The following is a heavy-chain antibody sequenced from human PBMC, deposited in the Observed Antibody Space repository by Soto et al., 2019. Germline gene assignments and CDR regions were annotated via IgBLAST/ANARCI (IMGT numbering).Heavy chain of an antibody. D-gene: IGHD1-26*01. CDR3: ARDGVGSTAYFGYFDY. J-gene: IGHJ4*02. V-gene: IGHV3-33*01. CDR1: AVTFTGYG. CDR2: IRFDGSNI. Sequence: GWSLRLSCTSSAVTFTGYGMHLVLQDPCKWLEFVAVIRFDGSNIYYADSVKGRFTISRDNARNMLYLQMNSLRAEDTAVYYCARDGVGSTAYFGYFDYWGLGTLVTVSS.